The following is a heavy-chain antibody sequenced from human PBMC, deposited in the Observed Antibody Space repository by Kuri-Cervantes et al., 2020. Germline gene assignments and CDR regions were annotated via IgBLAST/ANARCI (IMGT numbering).Heavy chain of an antibody. CDR2: ISYDGSNK. CDR3: ARDVGNWNYYYYYGMDV. V-gene: IGHV3-30-3*01. Sequence: GGSLRLSFAASGFTFSSYAMHWVRQAPGKGLEWVAVISYDGSNKYYADSVKGRFTISRDNSKNTLYLQMNSLRAEDTAVYYCARDVGNWNYYYYYGMDVWGQGTTVTVSS. CDR1: GFTFSSYA. D-gene: IGHD1-20*01. J-gene: IGHJ6*02.